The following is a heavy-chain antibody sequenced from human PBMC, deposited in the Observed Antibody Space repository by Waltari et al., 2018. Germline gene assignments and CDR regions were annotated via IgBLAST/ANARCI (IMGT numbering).Heavy chain of an antibody. CDR1: GFNFILHW. Sequence: EEQLVESGGDLVQPGGSLRLSCAASGFNFILHWMNWVRQAPGKGRQWVANIEGDGSETNYVDSVKGRFTISRDNAKNSLYLQMNSLRTDDTALYYCARGLQLWGRGTLVTVSS. V-gene: IGHV3-7*01. CDR2: IEGDGSET. J-gene: IGHJ2*01. CDR3: ARGLQL. D-gene: IGHD2-15*01.